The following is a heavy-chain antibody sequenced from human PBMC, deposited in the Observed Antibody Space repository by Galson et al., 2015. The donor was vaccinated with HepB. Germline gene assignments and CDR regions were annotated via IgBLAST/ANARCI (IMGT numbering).Heavy chain of an antibody. J-gene: IGHJ5*02. CDR2: ISGSGGST. V-gene: IGHV3-23*01. CDR3: AKESSPKILGVNNWFDP. CDR1: GFTFSSYA. Sequence: SLRLSCAASGFTFSSYAMSWVRQAPGKGLEWVSVISGSGGSTYYADSVKGRFTISRDNSKNTLYLQMNSLRAEDTAVYYCAKESSPKILGVNNWFDPWGQGTLVAVSS. D-gene: IGHD3-3*01.